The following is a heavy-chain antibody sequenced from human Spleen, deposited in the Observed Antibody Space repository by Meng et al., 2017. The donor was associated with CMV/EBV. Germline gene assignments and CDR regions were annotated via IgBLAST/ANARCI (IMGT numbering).Heavy chain of an antibody. J-gene: IGHJ4*02. V-gene: IGHV3-9*01. CDR3: AKGQQTPPMYFDY. Sequence: GGSLRLSCAASGFIFDDYAMHWVRQVPGKGLEWVSGISRNSGTIHYADSVKGRLTVSRDNAKKFLFLQMNSLRTEDTAFYYCAKGQQTPPMYFDYWGQGTLVTVS. CDR2: ISRNSGTI. D-gene: IGHD6-13*01. CDR1: GFIFDDYA.